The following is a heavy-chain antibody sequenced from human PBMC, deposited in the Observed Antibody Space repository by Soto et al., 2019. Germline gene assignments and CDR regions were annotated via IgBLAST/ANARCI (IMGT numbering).Heavy chain of an antibody. J-gene: IGHJ6*02. D-gene: IGHD1-7*01. CDR2: IVVGSGNT. CDR1: GFTFTSSA. Sequence: ASVKVSCKASGFTFTSSAVQWVRQARGQGLEWIGWIVVGSGNTNNEQKFQERVTITRNMSTSTAYMELSSLRAKDTDVYYCAAEKDKTGTTLTRTYYYYGMDVWGQGTTVTVSS. CDR3: AAEKDKTGTTLTRTYYYYGMDV. V-gene: IGHV1-58*01.